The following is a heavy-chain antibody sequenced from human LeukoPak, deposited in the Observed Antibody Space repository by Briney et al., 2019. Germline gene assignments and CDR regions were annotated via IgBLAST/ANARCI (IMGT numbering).Heavy chain of an antibody. D-gene: IGHD6-19*01. J-gene: IGHJ4*02. CDR3: ASGGRVPVAGTVPFDC. Sequence: SETLSLTCTVSGGSISSYYWSWTRQPPGKGLEWIGYLFYSGRTKYNPSLKSRVTISVDTSKNQFSLKLSSVTAADTAVYYCASGGRVPVAGTVPFDCWGQGTLVTVSS. V-gene: IGHV4-59*01. CDR1: GGSISSYY. CDR2: LFYSGRT.